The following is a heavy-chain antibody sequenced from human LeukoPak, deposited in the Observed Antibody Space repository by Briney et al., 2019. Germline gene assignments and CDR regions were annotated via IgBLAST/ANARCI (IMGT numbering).Heavy chain of an antibody. CDR3: ARDMGFGDLMGY. J-gene: IGHJ4*02. D-gene: IGHD3-10*01. V-gene: IGHV3-66*01. CDR2: IYSGGST. CDR1: GFTVSSNF. Sequence: GGSLRLSCAASGFTVSSNFMSWVRQAPGKGLEWVSVIYSGGSTYYADSVKGRFTISRDNSKNTLYLQMNSLTVEDTAVYYCARDMGFGDLMGYWGQGTLVTVSS.